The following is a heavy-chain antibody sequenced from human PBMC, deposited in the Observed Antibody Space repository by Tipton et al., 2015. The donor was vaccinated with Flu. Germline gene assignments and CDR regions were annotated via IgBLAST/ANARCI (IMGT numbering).Heavy chain of an antibody. J-gene: IGHJ4*02. CDR3: TAGVGATDHDY. Sequence: GSLRLSCVASGFTFSNAWMSWVRQAPGKGLEWVGRIKSKTDGGTRDFPAPVKGRFAISRDDSKNTVYLQMDSLKTEDTAVYYCTAGVGATDHDYWGQGTLVTVSS. CDR1: GFTFSNAW. CDR2: IKSKTDGGTR. V-gene: IGHV3-15*01. D-gene: IGHD1-26*01.